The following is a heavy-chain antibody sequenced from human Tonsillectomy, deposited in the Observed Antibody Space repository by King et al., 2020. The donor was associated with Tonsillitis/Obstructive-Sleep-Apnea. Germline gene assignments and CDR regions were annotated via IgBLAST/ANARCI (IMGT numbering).Heavy chain of an antibody. CDR2: IYWDDDK. J-gene: IGHJ4*02. V-gene: IGHV2-5*02. CDR1: GFSLSTSGVG. CDR3: AHRRGGWNYFDY. D-gene: IGHD5-24*01. Sequence: TLKESGPTLVKPTQTLTLTCTFSGFSLSTSGVGVGWIRQPPGKALEWLTLIYWDDDKRYSPSLKSRLTITKDTSKNQVVLTMTNMDPVDTATYYCAHRRGGWNYFDYWGQGTLVTVSS.